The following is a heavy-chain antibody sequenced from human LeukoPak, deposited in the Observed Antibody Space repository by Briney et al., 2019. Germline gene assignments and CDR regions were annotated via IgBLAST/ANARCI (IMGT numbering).Heavy chain of an antibody. Sequence: SVKVSCKASGGTFSSYAISWVRQAPGQGLEWMGGIIPIFGTANYAQKFQGRVTITADESTSTAYMELSSLRSEDTAVYYCARSDRRQQLDLLDYWGQGTLVTVSS. V-gene: IGHV1-69*01. CDR1: GGTFSSYA. CDR3: ARSDRRQQLDLLDY. D-gene: IGHD6-13*01. CDR2: IIPIFGTA. J-gene: IGHJ4*02.